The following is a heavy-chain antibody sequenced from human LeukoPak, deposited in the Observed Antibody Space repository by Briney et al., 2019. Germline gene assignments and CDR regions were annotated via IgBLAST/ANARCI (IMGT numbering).Heavy chain of an antibody. V-gene: IGHV3-30*02. Sequence: PGGSLRLSCVASGFTLSNYGMHWVRQAPGKGLEWVALLRYDGSNTLYADSVKGRPTISRGNSKNTLYLQMNSLRAEDTAVYYCARGYGSRSYYGMDVWGQGTTVTVSS. J-gene: IGHJ6*02. CDR2: LRYDGSNT. CDR1: GFTLSNYG. D-gene: IGHD3-10*01. CDR3: ARGYGSRSYYGMDV.